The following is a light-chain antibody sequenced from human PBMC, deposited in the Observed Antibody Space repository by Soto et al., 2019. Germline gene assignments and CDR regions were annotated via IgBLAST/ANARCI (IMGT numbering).Light chain of an antibody. J-gene: IGKJ5*01. Sequence: EIVLTQSPGTLSLSPGERATLSCRASESVASNYLAWYQHKPGQAPRLLFFGASNRATGIPVRFSGSGSGTDFTLTISRLEPEDFALYYCQQYGGSPITFGLGTRLEI. CDR2: GAS. V-gene: IGKV3-20*01. CDR1: ESVASNY. CDR3: QQYGGSPIT.